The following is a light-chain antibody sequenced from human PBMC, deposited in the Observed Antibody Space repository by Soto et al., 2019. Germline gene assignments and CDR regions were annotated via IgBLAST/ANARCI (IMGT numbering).Light chain of an antibody. Sequence: DIQMTQSPSSLSSSVGDRVTITCRASQSVTNSLNWYQKKPGKAPNLVIHSASTLHRGVPSRFSGSGYGKEFTLTVPSLQPTDFATYYCQQSDSTPRTFGQGTNVEIE. V-gene: IGKV1-39*01. CDR3: QQSDSTPRT. J-gene: IGKJ1*01. CDR2: SAS. CDR1: QSVTNS.